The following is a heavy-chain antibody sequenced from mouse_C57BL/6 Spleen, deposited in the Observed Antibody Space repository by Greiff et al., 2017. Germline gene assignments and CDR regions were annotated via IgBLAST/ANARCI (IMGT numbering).Heavy chain of an antibody. Sequence: QVQLQQSGAELARPGASVKLSCTASGYTFTSYGISWVKQRTGQGLEWIGEIYPRSGNTYYNEKFKGKATLTADKSSSTAYMELRSLTSEDSAVYFCAGITTSYYAMDYWGQGTSVTVSS. CDR2: IYPRSGNT. CDR1: GYTFTSYG. D-gene: IGHD2-4*01. CDR3: AGITTSYYAMDY. V-gene: IGHV1-81*01. J-gene: IGHJ4*01.